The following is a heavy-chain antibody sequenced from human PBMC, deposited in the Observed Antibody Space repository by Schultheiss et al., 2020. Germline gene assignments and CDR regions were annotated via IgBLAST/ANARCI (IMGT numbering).Heavy chain of an antibody. Sequence: GSLRLSCAASGFTFSGSAMHWVRQASGKGLEWVGRIRSKANSYATAYAASVKGRFTISRDDSKNTAYLQMNSLKTEDTAVYYCTSPGGYAGYWGQGTLVNVYS. V-gene: IGHV3-73*01. J-gene: IGHJ4*02. CDR2: IRSKANSYAT. D-gene: IGHD5-12*01. CDR3: TSPGGYAGY. CDR1: GFTFSGSA.